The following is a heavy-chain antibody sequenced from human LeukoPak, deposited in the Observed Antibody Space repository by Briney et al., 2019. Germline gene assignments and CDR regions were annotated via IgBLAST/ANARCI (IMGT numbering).Heavy chain of an antibody. Sequence: SETLSLTCTVSGGSISISSYYWGWIRQPPGKGLEWIGSIYYSGSTYYNPSLKSRVTISVDTSKNQFSLKLSSVTAADTAVYYCARRDCSSTSCYTRHYYFDYWGQGTLVTVSS. CDR3: ARRDCSSTSCYTRHYYFDY. CDR2: IYYSGST. V-gene: IGHV4-39*01. CDR1: GGSISISSYY. J-gene: IGHJ4*02. D-gene: IGHD2-2*02.